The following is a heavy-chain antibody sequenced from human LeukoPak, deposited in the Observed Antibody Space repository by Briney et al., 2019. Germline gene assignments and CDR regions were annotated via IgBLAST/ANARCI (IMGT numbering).Heavy chain of an antibody. CDR3: ARGQGTVTTH. V-gene: IGHV4-34*01. D-gene: IGHD4-17*01. J-gene: IGHJ4*02. Sequence: SETLSLTCAVSGGSFSGYYWTWIRQPPGKGLEWIGEINHSGSANYNPSLKSRVTISLDKSKNQFPLKLSSVTAADTAVYYCARGQGTVTTHWGQGTLVTVSS. CDR2: INHSGSA. CDR1: GGSFSGYY.